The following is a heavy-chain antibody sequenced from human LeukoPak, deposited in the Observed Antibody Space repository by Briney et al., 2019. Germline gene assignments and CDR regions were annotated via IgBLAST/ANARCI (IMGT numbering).Heavy chain of an antibody. CDR3: ARGNWGSGY. J-gene: IGHJ4*02. V-gene: IGHV4-34*01. D-gene: IGHD7-27*01. CDR1: GGSFSGYY. Sequence: SETLSLTCAVYGGSFSGYYWSWIRQPPGKGLEWIGEINHSGSTNYNPSLRSRVTISVDTSKNQFSLKLSSVTAADTAAYYCARGNWGSGYWGQGTLVTVSS. CDR2: INHSGST.